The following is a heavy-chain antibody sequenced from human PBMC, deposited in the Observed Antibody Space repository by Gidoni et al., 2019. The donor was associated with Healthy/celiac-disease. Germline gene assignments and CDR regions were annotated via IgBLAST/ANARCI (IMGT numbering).Heavy chain of an antibody. CDR1: GFTFRSSA. V-gene: IGHV3-30*04. J-gene: IGHJ4*02. Sequence: QVQLVESVGGVVQPGRSLRLSCAASGFTFRSSAMHWVRQDPGKGLGWVAVISYDGSNKYYADAVKGRFTISRDNSKNTLYLQMNSLRAEDAAVYYCAGDGGDWNYVGEVAGYWGQGTLVTVSS. CDR3: AGDGGDWNYVGEVAGY. D-gene: IGHD1-7*01. CDR2: ISYDGSNK.